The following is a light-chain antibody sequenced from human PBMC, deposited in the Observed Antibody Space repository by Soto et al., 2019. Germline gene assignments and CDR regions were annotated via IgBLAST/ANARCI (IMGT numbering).Light chain of an antibody. CDR1: GSNIGSNT. V-gene: IGLV1-44*01. J-gene: IGLJ2*01. Sequence: QSVLTQPPSASGTPGQRVTISCSGSGSNIGSNTVNWYQQLPGTAPKLLIYSDNQRPSGVPDRFSGSKSGTSASLAISGLQSEDEADYYCAAWDDSLNGVIFGGGTEVTVL. CDR2: SDN. CDR3: AAWDDSLNGVI.